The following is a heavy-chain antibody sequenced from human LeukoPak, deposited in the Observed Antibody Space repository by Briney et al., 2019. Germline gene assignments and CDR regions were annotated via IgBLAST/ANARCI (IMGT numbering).Heavy chain of an antibody. CDR1: GGSFSGYY. CDR2: INHSGST. CDR3: RSYYYDSSGSYFDY. J-gene: IGHJ4*02. Sequence: SSETLSLTCAVYGGSFSGYYWSWIRQPPGKGLEWIGEINHSGSTNYNPSLKSRVTISVDTSKNQFSLKLSSVTAADTAVYYCRSYYYDSSGSYFDYWGQGTLVTVSS. D-gene: IGHD3-22*01. V-gene: IGHV4-34*01.